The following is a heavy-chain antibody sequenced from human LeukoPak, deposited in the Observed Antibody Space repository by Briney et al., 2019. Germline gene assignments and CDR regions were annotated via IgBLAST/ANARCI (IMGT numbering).Heavy chain of an antibody. CDR2: ISGGGGNT. J-gene: IGHJ2*01. Sequence: ASVKVSCKASRYMFTTYSMHWVRQAPGQRLEWMGWISGGGGNTKYLEKFQGRITITGDTSASTVYMELSSLRSEDTAVYYCARDSGNIGSPVRGVIETHWYFDLWGRGTLVTVSS. V-gene: IGHV1-3*01. D-gene: IGHD3-10*01. CDR1: RYMFTTYS. CDR3: ARDSGNIGSPVRGVIETHWYFDL.